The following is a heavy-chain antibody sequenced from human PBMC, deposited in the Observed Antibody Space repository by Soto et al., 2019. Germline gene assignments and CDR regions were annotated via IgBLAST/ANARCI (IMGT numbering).Heavy chain of an antibody. CDR2: ISTTGSSI. Sequence: GGSLRLSCAASGFTFRTFGMNWVRQAPGKGLEWMTYISTTGSSIQYADSVKGRFSISRDNARNLLYLDMSSLRVDDTAVYYCVSDTLFGVVGHDFWGQGALVTSPQ. J-gene: IGHJ4*02. V-gene: IGHV3-48*04. D-gene: IGHD3-3*01. CDR3: VSDTLFGVVGHDF. CDR1: GFTFRTFG.